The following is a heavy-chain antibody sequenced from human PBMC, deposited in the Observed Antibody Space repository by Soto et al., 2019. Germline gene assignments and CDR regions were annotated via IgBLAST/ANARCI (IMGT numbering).Heavy chain of an antibody. V-gene: IGHV3-48*04. CDR2: ISSSSSTI. CDR1: GFTFSSYS. Sequence: GGSLRLSCAASGFTFSSYSMNWVRQAPGKGLEWVSYISSSSSTIYYADSVKGRFTISRDNAKNSLYLQMNSLRAEDTAVYYCARATRFDWSTEDAFDIWGQGTMVTVSS. CDR3: ARATRFDWSTEDAFDI. D-gene: IGHD3-9*01. J-gene: IGHJ3*02.